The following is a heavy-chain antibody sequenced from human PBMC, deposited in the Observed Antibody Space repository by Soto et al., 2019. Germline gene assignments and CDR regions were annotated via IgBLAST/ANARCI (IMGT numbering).Heavy chain of an antibody. CDR1: GFTFSSYA. V-gene: IGHV3-23*01. CDR2: ISGSGGST. CDR3: AKPSLTSYYDSSGPIDY. D-gene: IGHD3-22*01. J-gene: IGHJ4*02. Sequence: GGSLRLSCAASGFTFSSYAMGWVRQAPGKGLEWVSAISGSGGSTYYADSVKGRFTISRDNSKNTLYLQMNSLRAEDTAVYYCAKPSLTSYYDSSGPIDYWGQGTLVTVSS.